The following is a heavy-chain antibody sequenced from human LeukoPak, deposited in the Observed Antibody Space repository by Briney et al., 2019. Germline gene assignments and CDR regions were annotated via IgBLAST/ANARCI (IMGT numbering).Heavy chain of an antibody. V-gene: IGHV1-3*01. CDR1: GYTFTSNV. CDR2: INADNGDT. CDR3: ARDRGGTGDFDY. J-gene: IGHJ4*02. D-gene: IGHD1-1*01. Sequence: PMASVKVSCKASGYTFTSNVIHWVRRAPGQRLERMGWINADNGDTKYSQKFQGRVTIARDTSASTAYMELSSLRFEDTAVYYCARDRGGTGDFDYWGQGTLVTVSS.